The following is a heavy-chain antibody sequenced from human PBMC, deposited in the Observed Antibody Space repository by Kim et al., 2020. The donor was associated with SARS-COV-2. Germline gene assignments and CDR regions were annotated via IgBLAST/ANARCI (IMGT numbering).Heavy chain of an antibody. CDR3: ARDSGYGAGRFRFEY. CDR1: GGSVSSTTYY. CDR2: IYSSGST. D-gene: IGHD3-10*01. V-gene: IGHV4-61*01. Sequence: SETLSLTCTVSGGSVSSTTYYWNWIRQPPGKGLEWIGCIYSSGSTNYNPSLKSRVTMSVETSKNQFSLRLRSVTAADTAVYYCARDSGYGAGRFRFEYWGQGAQVAVSS. J-gene: IGHJ4*02.